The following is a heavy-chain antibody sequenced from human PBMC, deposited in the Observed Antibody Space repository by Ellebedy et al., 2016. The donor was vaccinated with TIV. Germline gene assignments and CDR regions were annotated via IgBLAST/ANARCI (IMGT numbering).Heavy chain of an antibody. CDR3: AKVGVEVGPITAWFDP. V-gene: IGHV1-69*04. J-gene: IGHJ5*02. Sequence: AASVKVSCKASGGTCSTYGIRWVRQAPGQGLEWMGRIIPFVDITNYAQKFQGRVTITADMSTNTAYMELSSLRSEDTAVYYCAKVGVEVGPITAWFDPWGQGTLVTVSS. D-gene: IGHD1-26*01. CDR2: IIPFVDIT. CDR1: GGTCSTYG.